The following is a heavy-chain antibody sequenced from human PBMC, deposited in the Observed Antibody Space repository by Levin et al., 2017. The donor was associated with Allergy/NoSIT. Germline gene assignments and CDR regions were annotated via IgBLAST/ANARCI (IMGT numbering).Heavy chain of an antibody. V-gene: IGHV4-30-4*01. D-gene: IGHD3-22*01. J-gene: IGHJ3*02. CDR2: IYYSGST. Sequence: SQTLSLTCTVSGGSISSGDYYWSWIRQPPGKGLEWIGYIYYSGSTYYNPSLKSRVTISVDTSKNQFSLKLSSVTAADTAVYYCARDRGYYDSSGAFDIWGQGTMVTVSS. CDR3: ARDRGYYDSSGAFDI. CDR1: GGSISSGDYY.